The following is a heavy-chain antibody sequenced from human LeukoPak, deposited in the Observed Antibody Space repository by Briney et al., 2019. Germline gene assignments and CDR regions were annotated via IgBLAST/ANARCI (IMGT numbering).Heavy chain of an antibody. D-gene: IGHD1-26*01. CDR2: IYYSGST. J-gene: IGHJ4*02. CDR1: GGSISSYY. CDR3: ASGGSYHGGDY. Sequence: SETLSLTCTVSGGSISSYYWSWIRQPPGKGLEWIGYIYYSGSTYYNPSLKSRVTISVDTSKNQFSLKLSSVTAADTAVYYCASGGSYHGGDYWGQGTLVTVSS. V-gene: IGHV4-59*12.